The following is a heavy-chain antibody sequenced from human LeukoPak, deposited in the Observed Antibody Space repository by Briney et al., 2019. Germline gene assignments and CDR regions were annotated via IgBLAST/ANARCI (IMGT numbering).Heavy chain of an antibody. D-gene: IGHD3-22*01. J-gene: IGHJ4*02. CDR3: ARLSGYSSGHYYSDY. Sequence: SETLSLTCTVSGGSISNYYWSWIRRPPGKGLEWIGYIYYRGSTNYNPSLKSRVTISVDTSKNQFSLKLSSVTAADTAVYYCARLSGYSSGHYYSDYWGQGTLVTVSS. CDR2: IYYRGST. V-gene: IGHV4-59*01. CDR1: GGSISNYY.